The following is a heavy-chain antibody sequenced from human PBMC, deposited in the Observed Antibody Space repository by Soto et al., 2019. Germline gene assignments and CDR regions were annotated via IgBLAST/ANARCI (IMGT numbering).Heavy chain of an antibody. J-gene: IGHJ4*02. CDR1: GFTFSSYS. CDR3: ARNGVAFDY. D-gene: IGHD3-3*01. V-gene: IGHV3-48*02. CDR2: ISTTSSSI. Sequence: GGALRLSCAASGFTFSSYSMNWVRQAPGKGLEWISYISTTSSSIYYADSVKGRFTISRDNAKNSLFLQMDSLRDEDTAVYYCARNGVAFDYWGQGDLVTVSS.